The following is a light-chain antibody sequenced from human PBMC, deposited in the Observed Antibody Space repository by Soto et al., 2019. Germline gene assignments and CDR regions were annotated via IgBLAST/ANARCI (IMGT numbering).Light chain of an antibody. Sequence: DVVMTQSPLSLPVTLGQPASISCRSSQSLVYSDGNTYLHWFQQRPGQSPRRLIHKVSIGDSGVPDRFSGSGSGTDFTLKISRVEPEDVGVYYCMQHTHWPWTFGQGTKV. CDR2: KVS. J-gene: IGKJ1*01. V-gene: IGKV2-30*01. CDR1: QSLVYSDGNTY. CDR3: MQHTHWPWT.